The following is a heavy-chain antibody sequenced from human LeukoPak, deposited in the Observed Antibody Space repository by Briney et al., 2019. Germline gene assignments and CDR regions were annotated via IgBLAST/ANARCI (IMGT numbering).Heavy chain of an antibody. CDR1: AYSFTIYG. Sequence: GASVKVSCKASAYSFTIYGFTWVRLAPVQGLEWMGWISAYNGATDYARILQGRVTMTAETSTSTVSMELRSLTSDDTAVYYCARCWSYDRGYCDYWGQGTLVTVSS. CDR2: ISAYNGAT. J-gene: IGHJ4*02. V-gene: IGHV1-18*01. D-gene: IGHD5-12*01. CDR3: ARCWSYDRGYCDY.